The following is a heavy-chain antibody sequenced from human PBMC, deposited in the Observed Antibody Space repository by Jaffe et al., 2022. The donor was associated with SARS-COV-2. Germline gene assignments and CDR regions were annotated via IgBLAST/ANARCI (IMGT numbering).Heavy chain of an antibody. Sequence: QLQLQESGPGLVKPSETLSLTCTVSGGSISSSSYYWGWIRQPPGKGLEWIGSIYYSGSTYYNPSLKSRVTISVDTSKNQFSLKLSSVTAADTAVYYCARQGELGWNQLYTWFDPWGQGTLVTVSS. D-gene: IGHD1-1*01. J-gene: IGHJ5*02. CDR2: IYYSGST. V-gene: IGHV4-39*01. CDR3: ARQGELGWNQLYTWFDP. CDR1: GGSISSSSYY.